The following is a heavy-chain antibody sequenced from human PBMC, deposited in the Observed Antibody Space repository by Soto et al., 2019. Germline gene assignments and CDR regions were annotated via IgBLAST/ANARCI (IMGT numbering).Heavy chain of an antibody. CDR3: AKDGPTMIVVVYYFDY. J-gene: IGHJ4*02. CDR1: GFTFSSYG. CDR2: ISYDGSNK. Sequence: QVQLVESGGGVVQPGRSLRLSCAASGFTFSSYGMHWVRQAPGKGLEWVAVISYDGSNKYYADSVKGRFTISRDNSKNTLYLQMNSLRAEDTAVYYFAKDGPTMIVVVYYFDYWGQGTLVTVSS. D-gene: IGHD3-22*01. V-gene: IGHV3-30*18.